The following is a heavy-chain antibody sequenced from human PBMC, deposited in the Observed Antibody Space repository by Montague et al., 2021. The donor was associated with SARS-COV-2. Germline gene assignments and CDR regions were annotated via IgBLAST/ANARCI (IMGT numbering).Heavy chain of an antibody. J-gene: IGHJ4*02. D-gene: IGHD6-13*01. CDR2: ISYDGSDK. CDR1: GFTFSSFA. CDR3: ARDVYSSSWFARPDN. Sequence: SLILSCAASGFTFSSFAVHWVRQAPVKGLEWVAVISYDGSDKYYXDSVEGRFTISRDNSKNTLYLQMNSLRAEDTAVYYCARDVYSSSWFARPDNWGQGTLVTVSS. V-gene: IGHV3-30*04.